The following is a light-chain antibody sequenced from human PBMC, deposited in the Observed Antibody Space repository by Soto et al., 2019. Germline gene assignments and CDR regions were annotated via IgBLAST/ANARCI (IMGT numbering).Light chain of an antibody. V-gene: IGKV1-5*01. CDR1: QSISSW. CDR2: DAS. Sequence: IEMTQSPSTLSASVGDRVTITCRASQSISSWLAWYQQKPGKAPKLLIYDASNLESGVPSRFSGSGSGIEFTLTISSLQPEDFATYFCQHGYSTPLTFGGGTKVDIK. CDR3: QHGYSTPLT. J-gene: IGKJ4*01.